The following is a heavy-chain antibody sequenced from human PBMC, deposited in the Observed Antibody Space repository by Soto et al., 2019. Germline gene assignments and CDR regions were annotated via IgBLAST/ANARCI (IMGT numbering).Heavy chain of an antibody. J-gene: IGHJ3*01. Sequence: QVTLKESGPALVKPTETLTLTCAVSGFSLNNIRMGVSWIRQPPGKAPEWLAQIFSNDEKSFRPSLKNRLTISRDTSRREVALTMTNLDPVDTATYYYTRMSLTVATVGRGVFGVWGQGKVVTVSS. D-gene: IGHD4-17*01. CDR2: IFSNDEK. CDR3: TRMSLTVATVGRGVFGV. V-gene: IGHV2-26*01. CDR1: GFSLNNIRMG.